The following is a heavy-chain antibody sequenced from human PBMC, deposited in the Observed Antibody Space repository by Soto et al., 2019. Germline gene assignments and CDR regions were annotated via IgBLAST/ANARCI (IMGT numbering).Heavy chain of an antibody. V-gene: IGHV3-9*01. J-gene: IGHJ4*01. CDR3: AKDIREYSSGWTYFDY. D-gene: IGHD6-19*01. CDR1: GFTFHDYA. Sequence: EVQLVESGGGLVQPGRSLKLSCAASGFTFHDYAMHWVRQGQGKGLEWVSGITWHSGSIDYADSVKGRFTISRDNAKNSLYLQMNSLRPEDTALYYCAKDIREYSSGWTYFDYWGHGTLVTVSS. CDR2: ITWHSGSI.